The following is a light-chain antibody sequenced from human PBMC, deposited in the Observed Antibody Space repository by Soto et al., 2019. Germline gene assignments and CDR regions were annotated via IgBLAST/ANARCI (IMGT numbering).Light chain of an antibody. V-gene: IGKV3-11*01. CDR1: QSVNSY. J-gene: IGKJ5*01. Sequence: EIVLTQSPATLSLSPGERVTLSCRASQSVNSYLAWYQQKPGQAPRLLIYDASNRATGIPARFSGSGSGTDFTLTISSLEPKDFAVYYCQQGGTFGQGTRLEIK. CDR3: QQGGT. CDR2: DAS.